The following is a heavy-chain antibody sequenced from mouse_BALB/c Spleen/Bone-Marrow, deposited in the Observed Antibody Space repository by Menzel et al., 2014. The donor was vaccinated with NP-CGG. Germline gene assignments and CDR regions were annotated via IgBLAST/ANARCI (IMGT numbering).Heavy chain of an antibody. Sequence: VKLQESGGGLVQPGDSLRLFCATSGFTFSDFYMEWVRQPPGKRLEWIAASRNKAKYYTTEYSASVKGRFIVSRDTSQSVLYLQMNALRAEDTAIYYCARDVGYGNYFVYWGQGTLVTVSA. CDR3: ARDVGYGNYFVY. CDR2: SRNKAKYYTT. CDR1: GFTFSDFY. J-gene: IGHJ3*01. D-gene: IGHD2-10*02. V-gene: IGHV7-1*02.